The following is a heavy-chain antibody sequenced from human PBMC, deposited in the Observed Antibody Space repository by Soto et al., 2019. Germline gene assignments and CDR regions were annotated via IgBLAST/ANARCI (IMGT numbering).Heavy chain of an antibody. V-gene: IGHV3-74*01. CDR3: ASQGLYYYGLDV. CDR1: GFPFSTYW. Sequence: GSXRLSCAASGFPFSTYWMHCVRQAPGKGPVWVSRINNDGSTTRYADSVKGRFTISRDNAKNTLYLQMNSLRAEDTAVYYCASQGLYYYGLDVWGQGTTVTVSS. CDR2: INNDGSTT. J-gene: IGHJ6*02.